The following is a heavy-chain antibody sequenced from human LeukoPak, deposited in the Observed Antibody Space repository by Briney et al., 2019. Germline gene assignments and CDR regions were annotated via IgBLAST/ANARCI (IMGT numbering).Heavy chain of an antibody. Sequence: SETLSLTCAVYGGSFSGYYWSWLRQPPGKGLEWIGEINHSGSTNYNPSLKSRVTISVDMSRNQFSLKLSSVTAADTAVFYCARGPPTVYGGNGFYYVFDYWGQGTLVTVSS. CDR3: ARGPPTVYGGNGFYYVFDY. D-gene: IGHD3-22*01. CDR2: INHSGST. J-gene: IGHJ4*02. CDR1: GGSFSGYY. V-gene: IGHV4-34*01.